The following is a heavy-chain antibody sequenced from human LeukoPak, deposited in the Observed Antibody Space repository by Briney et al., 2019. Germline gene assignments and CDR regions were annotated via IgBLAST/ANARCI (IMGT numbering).Heavy chain of an antibody. Sequence: SQTLSLTCAISGDSVSSNNAVWHWIRQSPSRGLEWPGRTYYKSKWSSNYAVSVKSRITITPDTSKNRFSLQLNSVTPDDTAVYYCSRSPDTALVNWGQGTLVTVSS. CDR1: GDSVSSNNAV. D-gene: IGHD5-18*01. V-gene: IGHV6-1*01. CDR2: TYYKSKWSS. J-gene: IGHJ1*01. CDR3: SRSPDTALVN.